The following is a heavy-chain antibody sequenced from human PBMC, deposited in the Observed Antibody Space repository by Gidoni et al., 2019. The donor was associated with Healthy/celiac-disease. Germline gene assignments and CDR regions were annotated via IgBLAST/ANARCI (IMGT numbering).Heavy chain of an antibody. Sequence: EVQLVESGGGLVKPGGSLRLSCAASGFTFSSYSMNWVRQAPGKGLEWVSSISSSSSYIYYADSVKGRFTISRDNAKNSLYLQMNSLRAEDTAVYYCARDRVHRTIYGMDVWGQGTTVTVSS. CDR3: ARDRVHRTIYGMDV. CDR1: GFTFSSYS. D-gene: IGHD3-10*01. CDR2: ISSSSSYI. J-gene: IGHJ6*02. V-gene: IGHV3-21*01.